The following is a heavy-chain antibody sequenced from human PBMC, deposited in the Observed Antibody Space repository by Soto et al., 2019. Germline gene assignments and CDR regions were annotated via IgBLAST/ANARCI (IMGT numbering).Heavy chain of an antibody. CDR3: VRGRYSYGLNDY. CDR2: IYTSGKT. CDR1: GASISSGDYY. V-gene: IGHV4-30-4*01. J-gene: IGHJ4*02. D-gene: IGHD5-18*01. Sequence: QVQLQESGPGLVKPSQTLSLTCTVSGASISSGDYYWSWIRQTPGKGLEWIGYIYTSGKTYYNPSLESRLTISVDRSKNQFSLKLGSVTAADTAVYYCVRGRYSYGLNDYWGQGTLVTVSS.